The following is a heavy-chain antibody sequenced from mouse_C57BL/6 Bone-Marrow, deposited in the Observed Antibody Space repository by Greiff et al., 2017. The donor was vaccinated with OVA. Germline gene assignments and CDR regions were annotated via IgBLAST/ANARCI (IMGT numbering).Heavy chain of an antibody. CDR2: ISSGSSTI. J-gene: IGHJ1*03. CDR3: ARRKCFDV. D-gene: IGHD1-3*01. Sequence: EVKLMESGGGLVKPGGSLKLSCAASGFTFSDYGMHWVRQAPEKGLGWVAYISSGSSTIYYADTVKGRFTISRDNAQNTLFLQMTSLRSEDTAMDYCARRKCFDVWGTGTTVTVSS. CDR1: GFTFSDYG. V-gene: IGHV5-17*01.